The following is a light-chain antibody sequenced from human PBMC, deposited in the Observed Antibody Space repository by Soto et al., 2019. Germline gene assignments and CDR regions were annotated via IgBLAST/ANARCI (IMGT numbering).Light chain of an antibody. V-gene: IGKV1-39*01. Sequence: EIQMTQSACSLSASVGDRVTITCRASQSIRSYLNWYQQKPGKAPKLLIYAASSLQSGVPSRFSGSGSGTDFTLTISSLQPEDFATYYCQQSYRTPPITFGQGTRLEIK. CDR2: AAS. J-gene: IGKJ5*01. CDR1: QSIRSY. CDR3: QQSYRTPPIT.